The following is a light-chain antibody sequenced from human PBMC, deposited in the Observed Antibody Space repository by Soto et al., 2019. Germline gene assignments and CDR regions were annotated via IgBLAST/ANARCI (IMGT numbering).Light chain of an antibody. J-gene: IGKJ1*01. CDR1: QSISSW. Sequence: DIQMTQSPSTLAASVGDRVTITCRASQSISSWLAWSQQKPGKAPKLLIYKASSLGNGVPSRFRGRGSGTEFPLTISRLQPDDFATYYCQQYNRYSRTFGQGTKVELK. CDR3: QQYNRYSRT. V-gene: IGKV1-5*03. CDR2: KAS.